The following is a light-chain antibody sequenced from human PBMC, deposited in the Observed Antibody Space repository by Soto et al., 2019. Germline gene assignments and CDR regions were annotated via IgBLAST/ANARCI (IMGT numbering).Light chain of an antibody. Sequence: EIVMTQSPATLSVSPGDRATLSCRASQSVSSSLAWYHQIPGQAPRLLIYDASTRATGIPARFGGSGSGTEFTLTISSLQPEDFAVYYCHQYNNWPPLTFGGGTKVELK. J-gene: IGKJ4*01. CDR1: QSVSSS. V-gene: IGKV3-15*01. CDR3: HQYNNWPPLT. CDR2: DAS.